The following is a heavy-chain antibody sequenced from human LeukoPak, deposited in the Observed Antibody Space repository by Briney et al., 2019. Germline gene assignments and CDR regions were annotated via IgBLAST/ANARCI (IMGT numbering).Heavy chain of an antibody. CDR1: GFTFKNYA. CDR3: AKVVKALMVGDGLDI. CDR2: ISATGDIT. Sequence: GGSLRLSCEASGFTFKNYAMNWVRQAPGKGLQWVSGISATGDITDCVDSVKGRFTVSRDESKDTLYLQLDSLRAEDTAEYYGAKVVKALMVGDGLDIWGPGTLVTVSS. J-gene: IGHJ3*02. D-gene: IGHD2-8*01. V-gene: IGHV3-23*01.